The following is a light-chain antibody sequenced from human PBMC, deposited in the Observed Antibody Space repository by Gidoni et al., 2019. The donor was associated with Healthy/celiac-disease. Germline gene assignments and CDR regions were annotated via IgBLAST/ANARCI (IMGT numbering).Light chain of an antibody. CDR3: QQRSNWPPLT. CDR1: QSVSSY. Sequence: EIVLTQSPAPLSLSPGERATLSCRASQSVSSYLAWYQQKPGQAPRLLIYDASNRATGIPARFSGSGSGTDFTLTISSLEPEDLAVYYCQQRSNWPPLTFGGGTKVEIK. CDR2: DAS. V-gene: IGKV3-11*01. J-gene: IGKJ4*02.